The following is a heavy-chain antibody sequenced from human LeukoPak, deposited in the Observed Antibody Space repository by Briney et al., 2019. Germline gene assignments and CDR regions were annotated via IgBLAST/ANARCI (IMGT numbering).Heavy chain of an antibody. CDR2: ISSSSSYI. CDR3: AKVAATNTVTLDY. CDR1: GFTFSSYS. V-gene: IGHV3-21*04. J-gene: IGHJ4*02. Sequence: GGSLRLSCAASGFTFSSYSMNWVRQAPGRGLEWVSSISSSSSYIYYADSVKGRFTISRDNAKNSLYLQMNSLRVEDTALYYCAKVAATNTVTLDYWGQGTLVTVSS. D-gene: IGHD4-17*01.